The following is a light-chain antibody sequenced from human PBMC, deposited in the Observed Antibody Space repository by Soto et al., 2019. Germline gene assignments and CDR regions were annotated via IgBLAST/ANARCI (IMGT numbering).Light chain of an antibody. V-gene: IGLV2-14*03. CDR3: SSYTSSYTYV. CDR2: DVS. CDR1: SSDVGGYNF. Sequence: QSALTQPASVSGSPGQSVTISCAGTSSDVGGYNFVSWYQQHPGKAPQLMIYDVSSRPSGVSKRFSGSKSGNTASLTISGLQAEDEADYYCSSYTSSYTYVFGTGTEVTVL. J-gene: IGLJ1*01.